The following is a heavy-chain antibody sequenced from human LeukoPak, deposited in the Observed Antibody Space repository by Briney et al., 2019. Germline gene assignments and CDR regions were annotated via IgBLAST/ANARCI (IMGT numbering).Heavy chain of an antibody. CDR3: ARTPPYCSSTSCPPKADWFDP. D-gene: IGHD2-2*01. V-gene: IGHV4-4*02. Sequence: PSRTLSLTCAVSAGSITSSNWWSWVRQPPGKGLEWIGEIYHSGSTNYNPSLKSRVTISVDKSKNQFSMKLSSVTAADTAVYYCARTPPYCSSTSCPPKADWFDPWGQGALVTVSS. CDR2: IYHSGST. CDR1: AGSITSSNW. J-gene: IGHJ5*02.